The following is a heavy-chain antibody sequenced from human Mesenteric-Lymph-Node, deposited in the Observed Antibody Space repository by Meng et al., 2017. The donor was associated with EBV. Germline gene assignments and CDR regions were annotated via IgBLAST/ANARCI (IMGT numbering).Heavy chain of an antibody. Sequence: QVQLQESGPGLVKPSPXRSVTCXVPVGSISSSDFYWGWSRQPPGKGLEWIGATYYSGTTYYNPSLQSRVTISVDTSKNQFSLKLTSVTAADTAVYYCARDASEYYYGSGTADCFDPGGQGTLVTVSS. CDR2: TYYSGTT. J-gene: IGHJ5*02. CDR1: VGSISSSDFY. V-gene: IGHV4-39*07. D-gene: IGHD3-10*01. CDR3: ARDASEYYYGSGTADCFDP.